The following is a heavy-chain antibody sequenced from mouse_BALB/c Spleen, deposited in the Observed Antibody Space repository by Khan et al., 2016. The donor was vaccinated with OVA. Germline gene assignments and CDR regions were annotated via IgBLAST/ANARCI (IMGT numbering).Heavy chain of an antibody. V-gene: IGHV2-6-1*01. J-gene: IGHJ4*01. CDR3: ARQPYYHYNIMDY. D-gene: IGHD2-10*01. CDR2: IWSDGNT. Sequence: QVQLKESGPGLAAPSQSLSITCTISGFSLTNYGVHWVRQPPGKGLEWLVVIWSDGNTSYNSALKSRLTITKDNSQSQVFLKMNSLQTDDTAIYFCARQPYYHYNIMDYWGKGTSVTVSS. CDR1: GFSLTNYG.